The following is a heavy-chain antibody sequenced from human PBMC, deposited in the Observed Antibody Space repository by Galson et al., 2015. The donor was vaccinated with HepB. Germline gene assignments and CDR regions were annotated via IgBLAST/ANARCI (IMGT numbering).Heavy chain of an antibody. V-gene: IGHV1-46*01. CDR3: ARAAQFLGSYDY. CDR1: GHTFTTYY. D-gene: IGHD1-26*01. J-gene: IGHJ4*02. Sequence: SVKVSCKASGHTFTTYYIHWVRQAPGQGLEWMGLINPTGGSTSYAQKFQGRVTMTRDTSTSTVYMELSSLRSEDTAVFYCARAAQFLGSYDYWGQGTLVTVSS. CDR2: INPTGGST.